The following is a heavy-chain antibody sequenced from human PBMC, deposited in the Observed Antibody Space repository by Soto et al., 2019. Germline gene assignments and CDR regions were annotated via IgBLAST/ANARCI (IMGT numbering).Heavy chain of an antibody. Sequence: GGSLRLSCAASGFTFSDYYMSWIRQAPGKGLEWVSYISSSGSTIYYADSVKGRFTIPRDNAKNSLYLQMNSLRAEDTAVYYWASCRGGSCYSRSAFDIWGQGTMVTVSS. J-gene: IGHJ3*02. CDR3: ASCRGGSCYSRSAFDI. V-gene: IGHV3-11*01. CDR1: GFTFSDYY. CDR2: ISSSGSTI. D-gene: IGHD2-15*01.